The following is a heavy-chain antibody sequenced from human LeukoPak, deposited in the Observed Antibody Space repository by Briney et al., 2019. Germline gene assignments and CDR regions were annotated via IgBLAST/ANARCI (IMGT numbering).Heavy chain of an antibody. V-gene: IGHV1-2*06. Sequence: GASVKVSCKASGYTFTRYYIHWVRQAPGQGLEWMGRINPNSGGTNYAQKFQGRVTMTRDTSISTAYMELSRLRSDDTAVYYCARVEATVTTSSWFDPWGQGTLVTVSS. D-gene: IGHD4-17*01. CDR2: INPNSGGT. CDR1: GYTFTRYY. CDR3: ARVEATVTTSSWFDP. J-gene: IGHJ5*02.